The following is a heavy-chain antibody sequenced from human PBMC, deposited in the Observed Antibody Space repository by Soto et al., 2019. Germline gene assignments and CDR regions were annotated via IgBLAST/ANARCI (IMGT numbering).Heavy chain of an antibody. CDR1: GGSFSGYY. CDR2: INHSGST. CDR3: ARATSAAALYGMDV. Sequence: SETLSLTCAVYGGSFSGYYWSWIRQPPGKGLEWTGEINHSGSTNYNPSLKSRVTISVDTSKNQFSLKLSSVTAADTAVYYCARATSAAALYGMDVWGQGTTVTVSS. V-gene: IGHV4-34*01. D-gene: IGHD6-13*01. J-gene: IGHJ6*02.